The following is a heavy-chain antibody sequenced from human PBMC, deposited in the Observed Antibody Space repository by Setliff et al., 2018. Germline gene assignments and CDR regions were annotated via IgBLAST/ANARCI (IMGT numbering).Heavy chain of an antibody. CDR1: GYTFTNYG. D-gene: IGHD2-8*02. CDR2: IFPKTGNT. CDR3: SRLVRSCTASTCQGASASEH. J-gene: IGHJ4*02. Sequence: ASVKVSCKASGYTFTNYGITWVRLAPGQGLEWMGWIFPKTGNTNYAHKLQGRVTMTTDTSTGTAYMDLRSLRSDDTAVYYCSRLVRSCTASTCQGASASEHWGQGTLVTVSS. V-gene: IGHV1-18*01.